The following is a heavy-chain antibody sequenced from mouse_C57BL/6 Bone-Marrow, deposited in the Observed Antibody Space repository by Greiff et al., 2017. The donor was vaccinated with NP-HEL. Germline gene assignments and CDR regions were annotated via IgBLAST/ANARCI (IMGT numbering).Heavy chain of an antibody. D-gene: IGHD4-1*01. CDR2: IYPGDGDT. CDR1: GYAFSSYW. V-gene: IGHV1-80*01. J-gene: IGHJ4*01. CDR3: AREGELGRDYYAMDY. Sequence: VQVVESGAELVKPGASVKISCKASGYAFSSYWMNWVKQRPGKGLEWIGQIYPGDGDTNYNGKFKGKATLTADKSSSTAYMQLSSLTSEDSAVYFCAREGELGRDYYAMDYWGQGTSVTVSS.